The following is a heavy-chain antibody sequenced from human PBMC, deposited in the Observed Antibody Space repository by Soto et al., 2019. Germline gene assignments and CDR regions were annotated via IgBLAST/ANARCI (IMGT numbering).Heavy chain of an antibody. CDR2: IIPVLGVA. CDR1: GVTFSSYT. Sequence: QVQLVQSGAEVRKPGSSVKVSCKASGVTFSSYTISWVRQAPGQGLEWMGRIIPVLGVANYAPKFQGRLTIIADEPTSTVYMDLSSLRSEDKAMYCARGLINGDSDVSDFWGQGTFITVSS. V-gene: IGHV1-69*04. J-gene: IGHJ3*01. CDR3: ARGLINGDSDVSDF.